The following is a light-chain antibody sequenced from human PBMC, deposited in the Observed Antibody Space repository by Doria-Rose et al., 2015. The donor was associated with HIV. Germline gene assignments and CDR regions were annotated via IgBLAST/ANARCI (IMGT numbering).Light chain of an antibody. Sequence: TQSPSFLSASVGVRVTITCRASQGISRYLAWYQQKPGKAPTLLIFSASTLQSGVPSRFSGSGSGTEFTLTISSLQPEDFATYYCQRFDSFPRTFGQGTKVELK. CDR3: QRFDSFPRT. V-gene: IGKV1-9*01. J-gene: IGKJ1*01. CDR2: SAS. CDR1: QGISRY.